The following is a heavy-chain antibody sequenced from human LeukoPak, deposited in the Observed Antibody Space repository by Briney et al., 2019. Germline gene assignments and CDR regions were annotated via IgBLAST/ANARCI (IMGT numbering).Heavy chain of an antibody. Sequence: GGSLRLSCAASGFTFSDYGMPWVRQAPGKGLEWVAVIWYDGSNEYYADSVKGRFTISRDNSKNTLYLQMNSLRAEDTAVYYCARAGGYDYVWGSYRYPLFDYWGQGTLVTVSS. J-gene: IGHJ4*02. D-gene: IGHD3-16*02. CDR1: GFTFSDYG. CDR2: IWYDGSNE. CDR3: ARAGGYDYVWGSYRYPLFDY. V-gene: IGHV3-33*01.